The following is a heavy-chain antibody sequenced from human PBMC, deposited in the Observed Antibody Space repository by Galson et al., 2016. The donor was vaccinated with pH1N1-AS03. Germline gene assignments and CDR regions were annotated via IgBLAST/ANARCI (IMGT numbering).Heavy chain of an antibody. Sequence: SLRLSCAASGFPFSGYSMNWVRQAPGKGLEWVSFISTTSSSIYYADSVKGRFTISRDNAKNSLFLQMNSLRGEDTAVYYCAREGAMITFGGVGPASDYWGQGTLVTVSS. V-gene: IGHV3-21*01. CDR2: ISTTSSSI. CDR3: AREGAMITFGGVGPASDY. CDR1: GFPFSGYS. D-gene: IGHD3-16*01. J-gene: IGHJ4*02.